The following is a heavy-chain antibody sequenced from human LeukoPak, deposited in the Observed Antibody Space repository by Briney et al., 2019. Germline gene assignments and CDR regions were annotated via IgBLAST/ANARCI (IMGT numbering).Heavy chain of an antibody. V-gene: IGHV4-38-2*02. CDR1: GYSLTSGYY. CDR3: ARGVQLWAIDY. D-gene: IGHD5-18*01. J-gene: IGHJ4*02. CDR2: IDHSGST. Sequence: SETLSLTCTVSGYSLTSGYYWGWIRQPPGKGLEWIGSIDHSGSTYYNPSLKSRVTISVATSKNQFSLKLSSVTAADTAVYYCARGVQLWAIDYWGQGTLVTVSS.